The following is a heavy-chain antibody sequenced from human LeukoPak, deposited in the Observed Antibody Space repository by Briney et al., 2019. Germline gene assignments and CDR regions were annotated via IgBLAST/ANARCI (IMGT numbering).Heavy chain of an antibody. V-gene: IGHV3-33*01. Sequence: GGSLRLSCAASGFTFSSYGMHWVRQAPGKGQEWVAVIWYDGSNKYYADSVEGRFTISRDNSKNTLYLQMNSLRAEDTAVYYCAREGPYGDYAFDIWGQGTMVTVSS. CDR3: AREGPYGDYAFDI. D-gene: IGHD4-17*01. CDR2: IWYDGSNK. J-gene: IGHJ3*02. CDR1: GFTFSSYG.